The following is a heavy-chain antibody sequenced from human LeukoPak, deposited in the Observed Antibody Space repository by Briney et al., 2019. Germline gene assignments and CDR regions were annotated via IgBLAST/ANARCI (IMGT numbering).Heavy chain of an antibody. CDR2: ISSSSSYI. CDR1: GFTFSSYS. Sequence: PGGSLILSCAASGFTFSSYSMNWVRRAPGKGLEWVSSISSSSSYIYYADSVKGRFTISRDNAKNSLYLQMNSLRAEDTAVYYCARDGSGSADFDYWGQGTLVTVSS. CDR3: ARDGSGSADFDY. D-gene: IGHD6-19*01. J-gene: IGHJ4*02. V-gene: IGHV3-21*01.